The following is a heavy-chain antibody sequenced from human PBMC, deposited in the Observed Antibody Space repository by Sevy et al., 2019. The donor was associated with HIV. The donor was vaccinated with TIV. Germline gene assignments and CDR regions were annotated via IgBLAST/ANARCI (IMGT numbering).Heavy chain of an antibody. V-gene: IGHV3-21*01. Sequence: GGSLRLSCAASGFTFSSSSMNWVRQAPGKGLEWVSSISFSSNYIYYADSVKGRFTISRDNAKNSQFLQMNSLRAEDTAVYYCARDETWDAFDIWGQGTMVTVSS. CDR1: GFTFSSSS. CDR2: ISFSSNYI. CDR3: ARDETWDAFDI. J-gene: IGHJ3*02.